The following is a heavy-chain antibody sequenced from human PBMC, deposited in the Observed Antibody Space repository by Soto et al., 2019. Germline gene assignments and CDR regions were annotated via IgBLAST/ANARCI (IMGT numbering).Heavy chain of an antibody. CDR2: INAGNGNT. D-gene: IGHD3-3*01. J-gene: IGHJ4*02. V-gene: IGHV1-3*01. Sequence: GASVKVSCKASGYTFTSYAMHWVRQAPGQRLEWMGWINAGNGNTKYSQKFQGRVTITRDTSASTAYMELSSLRSEDTAVYYCARVAYYDPKLAFVDQNYYFDYWGQGTLVNVSS. CDR1: GYTFTSYA. CDR3: ARVAYYDPKLAFVDQNYYFDY.